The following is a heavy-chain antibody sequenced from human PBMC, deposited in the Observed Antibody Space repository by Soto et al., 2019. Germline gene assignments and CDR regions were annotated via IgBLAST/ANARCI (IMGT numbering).Heavy chain of an antibody. CDR2: ISYDGSNK. Sequence: QVQLVESGGGGVQPGRALRLSCAASGFTCSSYAMHWVRQAPGKGLYLVAVISYDGSNKYYADSVKGRFTISRDNSKNTLYLQMNRLRAEDTAVYYCAREGAHYYYDSSGYDYWGQGPLVTVSS. CDR1: GFTCSSYA. V-gene: IGHV3-30-3*01. J-gene: IGHJ4*02. D-gene: IGHD3-22*01. CDR3: AREGAHYYYDSSGYDY.